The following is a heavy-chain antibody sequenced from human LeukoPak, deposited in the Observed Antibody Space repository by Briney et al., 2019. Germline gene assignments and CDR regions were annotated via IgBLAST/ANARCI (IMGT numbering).Heavy chain of an antibody. V-gene: IGHV3-74*01. D-gene: IGHD3-22*01. CDR1: GFTFSAFW. CDR3: ARGLVHDTSGYYSDY. CDR2: INSDDSRT. J-gene: IGHJ4*02. Sequence: GGSLRLSCAASGFTFSAFWMHWVRHAPGKGLVWVSRINSDDSRTTYADSVKGRFAISRDNAKNTLYLQMNSLRAEDTAVYYCARGLVHDTSGYYSDYWGQGTLVTVSS.